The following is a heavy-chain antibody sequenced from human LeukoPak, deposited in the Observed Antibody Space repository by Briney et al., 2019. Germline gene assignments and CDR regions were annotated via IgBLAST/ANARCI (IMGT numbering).Heavy chain of an antibody. J-gene: IGHJ6*03. CDR2: INPNSGGT. Sequence: ASVKVSCEASGYTFTGYYMHWVRQAPGQGLEWMGWINPNSGGTNYAQKFQGRVTMTRDTSISTAYMELSRLRSDDTAVYYCAMQFYDSGNYYYYYMDVWGKGTTVTVSS. CDR3: AMQFYDSGNYYYYYMDV. D-gene: IGHD3-10*01. CDR1: GYTFTGYY. V-gene: IGHV1-2*02.